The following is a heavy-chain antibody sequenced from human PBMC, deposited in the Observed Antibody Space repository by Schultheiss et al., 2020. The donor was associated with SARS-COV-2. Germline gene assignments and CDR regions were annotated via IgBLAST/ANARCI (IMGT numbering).Heavy chain of an antibody. Sequence: GGSLRLSCAASGFTFSSYAMHWVRQAPGKGLEWVAVISYDGSNKYYADSVKGRFTISRDNSKNTLYLQMNSLRAEDTAVYYCARGDGYNLYYYGMDVWGQGTTVTVSS. D-gene: IGHD5-24*01. CDR2: ISYDGSNK. J-gene: IGHJ6*02. V-gene: IGHV3-30*01. CDR3: ARGDGYNLYYYGMDV. CDR1: GFTFSSYA.